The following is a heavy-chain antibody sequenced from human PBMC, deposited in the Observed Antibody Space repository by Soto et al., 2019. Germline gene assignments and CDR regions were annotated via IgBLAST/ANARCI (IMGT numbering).Heavy chain of an antibody. D-gene: IGHD3-10*01. CDR1: GFTFSSYS. J-gene: IGHJ5*02. CDR2: ISSSSTI. Sequence: EVQLVESGGGLVQPGGSLRLSCAASGFTFSSYSMNWVRQAPGKGLEWVSYISSSSTIYYADSVKGRFTISRDNAKNSLYLQMNSLRAEDTAVYYCARDTTMVRGVIGHWGQGTLVTVSS. CDR3: ARDTTMVRGVIGH. V-gene: IGHV3-48*01.